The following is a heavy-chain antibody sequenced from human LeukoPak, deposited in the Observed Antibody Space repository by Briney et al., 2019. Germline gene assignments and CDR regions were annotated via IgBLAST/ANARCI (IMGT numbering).Heavy chain of an antibody. J-gene: IGHJ4*02. D-gene: IGHD3-22*01. CDR2: IYTGGNT. V-gene: IGHV3-53*01. CDR1: GFTVDSNY. CDR3: ARGDDSGYYDYFDY. Sequence: GGSLRLSCAASGFTVDSNYLSWVRQAPGKGLEWVSTIYTGGNTYYAASVKGRFTISRDFSKNTVFLHMNSLRAEDTAMYYCARGDDSGYYDYFDYWGQGTLVTVSS.